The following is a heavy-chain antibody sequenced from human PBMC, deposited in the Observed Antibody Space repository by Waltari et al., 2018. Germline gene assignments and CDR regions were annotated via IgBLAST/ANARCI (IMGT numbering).Heavy chain of an antibody. CDR3: ATIAARVSNWFDP. J-gene: IGHJ5*02. Sequence: QVQLQQWGAGLLKPSETLSPTCAAYGGSFSGYYWRWISQPPGKGLEWIGEINHSGSTNYNPSLKSRVTISVDTSKNQFSLKLSSVTAADTAVYYCATIAARVSNWFDPWGQGTLVTVSS. D-gene: IGHD6-6*01. V-gene: IGHV4-34*01. CDR1: GGSFSGYY. CDR2: INHSGST.